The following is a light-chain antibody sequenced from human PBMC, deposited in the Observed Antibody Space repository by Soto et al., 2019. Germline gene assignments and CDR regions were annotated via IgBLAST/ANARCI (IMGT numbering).Light chain of an antibody. CDR1: NIGRKN. V-gene: IGLV3-21*02. J-gene: IGLJ3*02. Sequence: SYELTQPPSLSVDPGQTASFTCGGDNIGRKNVHWYQHRPGQAPILVVYDDSDRPSRIPERFSGSNSGSADTLTISRVEAGDEADYYCQVWDTVTDHWVFGGVTKVTVL. CDR2: DDS. CDR3: QVWDTVTDHWV.